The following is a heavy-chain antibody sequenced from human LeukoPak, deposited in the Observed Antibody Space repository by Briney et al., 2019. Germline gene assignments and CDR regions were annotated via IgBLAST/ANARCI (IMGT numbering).Heavy chain of an antibody. CDR2: MNPNSGNT. CDR3: ARGDCSSTSCYTYYYYYGMDV. D-gene: IGHD2-2*02. V-gene: IGHV1-8*01. Sequence: ASVKVSCKASGYTFTSYDINWVRQATGQGLEWMGWMNPNSGNTGYAQKFQGRVTMTRNTSISTAYMELSSLRSEDTAVYYCARGDCSSTSCYTYYYYYGMDVWGQGTTVTVSS. CDR1: GYTFTSYD. J-gene: IGHJ6*02.